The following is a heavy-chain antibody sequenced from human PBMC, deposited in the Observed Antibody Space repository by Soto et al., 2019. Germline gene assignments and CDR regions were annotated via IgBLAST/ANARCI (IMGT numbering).Heavy chain of an antibody. D-gene: IGHD3-3*01. V-gene: IGHV3-15*01. Sequence: GGSLSLSCAASGFTFSNAWMSWVRQAPGKGLEWVGRIKSKTDGGTTDYAAPVKGRFTISRDDSKNTLYLQMNSLKTEDTAVYYCTTLYYDFWSGYRQTYYMDVWGKGTTVTVSS. J-gene: IGHJ6*03. CDR3: TTLYYDFWSGYRQTYYMDV. CDR1: GFTFSNAW. CDR2: IKSKTDGGTT.